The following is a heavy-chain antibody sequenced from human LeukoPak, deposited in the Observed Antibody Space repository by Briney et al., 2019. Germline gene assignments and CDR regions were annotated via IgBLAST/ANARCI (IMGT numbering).Heavy chain of an antibody. CDR1: GFTFSSYA. V-gene: IGHV3-30*04. CDR3: ARDRRGYSYGGFDY. CDR2: ISYDGSNK. J-gene: IGHJ4*02. Sequence: PGRSLRLSCAASGFTFSSYAMHWVRQAPGKGLEWVAVISYDGSNKYYADSVKGRFTISRDNSKNTLYLQMNSLRAENTAVYYCARDRRGYSYGGFDYWGQGTLVTVSS. D-gene: IGHD5-18*01.